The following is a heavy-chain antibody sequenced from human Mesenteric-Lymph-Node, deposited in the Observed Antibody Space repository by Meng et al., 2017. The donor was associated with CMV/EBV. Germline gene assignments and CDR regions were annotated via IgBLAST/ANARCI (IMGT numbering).Heavy chain of an antibody. V-gene: IGHV3-53*01. Sequence: GESLKISCAPSGFSVSSNYMSWVRQAPGKGLEWVSITYAGGDTYYADSLKGRFTISRDNSKNTLYLQMNSLRAEDTAVYYCARAGYSYRYYYGMDVWGQGTTVTVSS. D-gene: IGHD5-18*01. J-gene: IGHJ6*02. CDR3: ARAGYSYRYYYGMDV. CDR2: TYAGGDT. CDR1: GFSVSSNY.